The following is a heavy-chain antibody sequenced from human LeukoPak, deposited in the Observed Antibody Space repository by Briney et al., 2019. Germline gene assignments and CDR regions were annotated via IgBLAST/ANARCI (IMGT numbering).Heavy chain of an antibody. D-gene: IGHD6-13*01. CDR1: GGSISSYY. CDR2: IYYSGST. Sequence: SETLSLTCTVSGGSISSYYWSWIRQPPGKGLEGIGYIYYSGSTNYNPSLTSRVTISVDTSKNQFSLKLSSVTAADTAVYYCACSGYSSSWYPLFWFDPWGQGTLVTVSS. CDR3: ACSGYSSSWYPLFWFDP. J-gene: IGHJ5*02. V-gene: IGHV4-59*08.